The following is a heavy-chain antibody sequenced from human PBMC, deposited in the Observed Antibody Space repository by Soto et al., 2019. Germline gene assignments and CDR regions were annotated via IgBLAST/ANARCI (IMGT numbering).Heavy chain of an antibody. Sequence: GESLKISCKGSGYSFTSYWIGWVRQMPGKGLEWMGIIYPGDSATRYSPSFQGQVTISADKSISTAYLQWSSLKASDTAMYYCASQIYGSGTDDAFAIWGQGTMVTVSS. CDR3: ASQIYGSGTDDAFAI. D-gene: IGHD3-10*01. CDR1: GYSFTSYW. J-gene: IGHJ3*02. CDR2: IYPGDSAT. V-gene: IGHV5-51*01.